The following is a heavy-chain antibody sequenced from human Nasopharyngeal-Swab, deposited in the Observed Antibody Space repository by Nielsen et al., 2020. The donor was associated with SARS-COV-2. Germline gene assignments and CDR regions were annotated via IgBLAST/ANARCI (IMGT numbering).Heavy chain of an antibody. CDR3: ARGLYSSSRYAAFYDY. D-gene: IGHD6-13*01. J-gene: IGHJ4*02. CDR2: INHSGST. Sequence: SETLSLTCAVYVGSFSGYYWSWIRQPPGKGLEWIGEINHSGSTNYNPSLKSRVTISVDTSKNQFSLKLSSVTAADTAVYYCARGLYSSSRYAAFYDYWGQGTLVTVSS. V-gene: IGHV4-34*01. CDR1: VGSFSGYY.